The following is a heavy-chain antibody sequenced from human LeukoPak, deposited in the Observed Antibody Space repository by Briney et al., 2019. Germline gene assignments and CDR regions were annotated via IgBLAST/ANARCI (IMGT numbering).Heavy chain of an antibody. D-gene: IGHD4-17*01. V-gene: IGHV4-59*12. CDR3: TRGGAYDDYAYFQH. Sequence: PSETLSLTCTVSGGSISSYYWSWIRQPPGKGLEWIGYIYYSGSTNYNPSLKSRVTISVDTSKNQFSLKLSSVTAADTAVYYCTRGGAYDDYAYFQHWGQGTLVTVSS. CDR2: IYYSGST. CDR1: GGSISSYY. J-gene: IGHJ1*01.